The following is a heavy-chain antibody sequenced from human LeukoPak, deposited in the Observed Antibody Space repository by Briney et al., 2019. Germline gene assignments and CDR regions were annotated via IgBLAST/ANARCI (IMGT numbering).Heavy chain of an antibody. D-gene: IGHD3-3*01. Sequence: GGSLRLSCAASGFTFSSYSMNWVRQAPGKGLEWVSSISGSSSYIYYADSVKGRFTISRDNAKNSLYLQMNSLRAEDTAVYYCARYHYDFWSGPSHWGQGTLVTVSS. V-gene: IGHV3-21*01. CDR2: ISGSSSYI. CDR1: GFTFSSYS. J-gene: IGHJ4*02. CDR3: ARYHYDFWSGPSH.